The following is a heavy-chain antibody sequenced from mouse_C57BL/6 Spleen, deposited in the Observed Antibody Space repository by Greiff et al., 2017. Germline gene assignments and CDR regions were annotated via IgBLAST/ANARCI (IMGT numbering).Heavy chain of an antibody. CDR2: LSSGSSTI. V-gene: IGHV5-17*01. Sequence: EVRVVESGGSLVKLGGSRRLSGAASGFTFSDYGRHWVSRAPEKGLEGVAYLSSGSSTIYYADTAKGLSTITTDNAKNTLFLQMTSLRSEDTARYSCARPAQATWFAYWGQGTLVTVSA. CDR3: ARPAQATWFAY. CDR1: GFTFSDYG. J-gene: IGHJ3*01. D-gene: IGHD3-2*02.